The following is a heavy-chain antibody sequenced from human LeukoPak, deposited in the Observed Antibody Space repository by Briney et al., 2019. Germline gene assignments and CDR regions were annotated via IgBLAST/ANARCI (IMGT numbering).Heavy chain of an antibody. J-gene: IGHJ4*02. CDR3: AKGSDGTRFVDY. D-gene: IGHD3-10*01. Sequence: GGSLRLSCAESGFTFSSYGMQWVRQAPGKGLEWVAVIWYDGSNKYYADSVKGRFTISRDNSKNTLYLQMNSLRAEDTAVYYCAKGSDGTRFVDYWGQGTLVTVSS. CDR2: IWYDGSNK. CDR1: GFTFSSYG. V-gene: IGHV3-33*06.